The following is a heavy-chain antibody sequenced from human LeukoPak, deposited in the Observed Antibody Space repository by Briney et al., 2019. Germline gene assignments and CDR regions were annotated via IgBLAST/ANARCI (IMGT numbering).Heavy chain of an antibody. Sequence: SETLSLTCTVSGGSISSYYWSWIRQPPGKGLEWIGEINHSGSTNYNPSLKSRVTISVDTSKNQFSLKLSSVTAADTAMYYCARGTLYRGRSYYLDFWGQGSQVTVSS. J-gene: IGHJ4*02. CDR1: GGSISSYY. CDR3: ARGTLYRGRSYYLDF. D-gene: IGHD3-16*01. V-gene: IGHV4-59*12. CDR2: INHSGST.